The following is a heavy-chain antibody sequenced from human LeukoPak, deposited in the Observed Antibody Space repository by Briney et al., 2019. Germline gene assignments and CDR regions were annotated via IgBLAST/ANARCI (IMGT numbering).Heavy chain of an antibody. J-gene: IGHJ5*02. V-gene: IGHV3-23*01. D-gene: IGHD3-22*01. CDR2: ISGSGDDT. Sequence: GGSLRLSCAASGFTFRQYAMSWVRQAPGKGLEWVSGISGSGDDTYYTDSVKGRFTISRDNSNNTMYLQMNNLRSEDTAVYYCARCPVPYDSSARWFDPWGQGTLVTVSS. CDR3: ARCPVPYDSSARWFDP. CDR1: GFTFRQYA.